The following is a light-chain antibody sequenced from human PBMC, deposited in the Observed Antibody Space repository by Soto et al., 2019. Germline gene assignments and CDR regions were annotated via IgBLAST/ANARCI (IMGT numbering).Light chain of an antibody. CDR2: PSS. J-gene: IGKJ1*01. V-gene: IGKV1-17*03. CDR1: QGVSAY. Sequence: DIQMTQSASAMSSSVGDRVTITCRASQGVSAYLAWFQLKPGKVLKCLISPSSNLQGWVPSRFRGSGSGTEFTLTISSLQPEDFATYYCLQHDIYPWTFGQGTKVEI. CDR3: LQHDIYPWT.